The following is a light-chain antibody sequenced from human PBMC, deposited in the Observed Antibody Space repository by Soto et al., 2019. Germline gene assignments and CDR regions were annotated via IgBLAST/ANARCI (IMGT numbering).Light chain of an antibody. CDR2: ATS. CDR3: QQLNSYPWT. J-gene: IGKJ1*01. CDR1: QGMSSY. V-gene: IGKV1-9*01. Sequence: DIQLTQSPSFQSASVGDRVTITCRASQGMSSYLAWYQQKPGKAPKLLIYATSALQRGVPSRFSGSGSGTEFTLTISSLQPEDFASYYCQQLNSYPWTFGQGTKVEIK.